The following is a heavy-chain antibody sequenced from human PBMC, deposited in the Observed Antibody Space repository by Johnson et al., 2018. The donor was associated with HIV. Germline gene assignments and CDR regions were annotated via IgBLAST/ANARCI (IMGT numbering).Heavy chain of an antibody. J-gene: IGHJ3*02. D-gene: IGHD6-13*01. CDR3: ARGEWFYSSSTSAFDI. CDR1: GFTFTTYT. Sequence: VQLVESGGGVVQPGRSLRLSCAASGFTFTTYTIHWVRQPPGKGLEWVAVISYDGINKYYADSVKGRFTISRDNSKNTLYLQMNSLRAEDTAVYYCARGEWFYSSSTSAFDIWGQGTMVTVSS. CDR2: ISYDGINK. V-gene: IGHV3-30-3*01.